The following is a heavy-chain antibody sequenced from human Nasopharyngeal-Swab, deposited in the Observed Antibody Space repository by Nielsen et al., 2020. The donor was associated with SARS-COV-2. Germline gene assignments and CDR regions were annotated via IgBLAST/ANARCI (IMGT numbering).Heavy chain of an antibody. D-gene: IGHD3-16*02. V-gene: IGHV3-23*01. Sequence: GGSLRLSCTASGFTFGDYAMSWVRQAPGKGLEWVSVISGSDHTTYYADSVKGRFTISRDNSKNTLYLQMNSLRAEDTAVYYCAKVWGPTFGGVIVWPYYFDYWGQGTLVTVSS. CDR2: ISGSDHTT. CDR1: GFTFGDYA. J-gene: IGHJ4*02. CDR3: AKVWGPTFGGVIVWPYYFDY.